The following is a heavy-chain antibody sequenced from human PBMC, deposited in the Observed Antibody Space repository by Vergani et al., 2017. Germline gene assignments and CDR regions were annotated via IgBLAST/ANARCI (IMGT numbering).Heavy chain of an antibody. V-gene: IGHV1-2*02. Sequence: QVQLVQSGAEVKKPGASVKVSCKASGYTFTGYFIHWVRQVPGQGLEWMGWISPNSGATQFARNFQDRVIMTRDTSIRAAYMELSGLNSDDTAVYYCARCRYFGDYGYDAFDVWGQGTKVTVTS. J-gene: IGHJ3*01. CDR3: ARCRYFGDYGYDAFDV. CDR1: GYTFTGYF. CDR2: ISPNSGAT. D-gene: IGHD4-17*01.